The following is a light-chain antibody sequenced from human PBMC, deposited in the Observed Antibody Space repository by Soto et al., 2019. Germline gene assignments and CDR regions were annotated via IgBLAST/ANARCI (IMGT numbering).Light chain of an antibody. CDR1: QSVSSN. CDR3: EQYNNWRIT. J-gene: IGKJ1*01. Sequence: EIVMTHSPATLSASPGERATLSCRASQSVSSNLAWYQQKPGQAPRPLIYGAPTRATGIPATFSGSGSGTEFTLPISSLQSEDLYVYDGEQYNNWRITFGQGTRVKIK. CDR2: GAP. V-gene: IGKV3-15*01.